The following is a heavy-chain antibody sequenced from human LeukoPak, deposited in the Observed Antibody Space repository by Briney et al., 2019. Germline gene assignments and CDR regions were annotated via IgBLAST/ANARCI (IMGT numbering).Heavy chain of an antibody. CDR3: ASRPRGSFDY. J-gene: IGHJ4*02. V-gene: IGHV4-4*07. CDR1: GASISSYY. Sequence: PSETLSLTCNVSGASISSYYWSWIRQPAGKGLEWIGRIYTSANTNYSPSFKSRATISVDTSKNQFSLKLSSVTAADTAVYYCASRPRGSFDYWGQGTLVTVSS. CDR2: IYTSANT.